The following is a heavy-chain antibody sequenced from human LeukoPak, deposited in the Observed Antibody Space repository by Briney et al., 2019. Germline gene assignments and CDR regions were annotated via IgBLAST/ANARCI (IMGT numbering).Heavy chain of an antibody. CDR2: IYHSGDT. J-gene: IGHJ4*02. D-gene: IGHD1-26*01. CDR3: ARDTGRVGATDY. CDR1: GGSISSSSYY. V-gene: IGHV4-39*07. Sequence: SETLSLTCTVSGGSISSSSYYWGWIRQPPGKGLEWIGSIYHSGDTYYNSSLKSRVTVSLDTSKNQFSLTLRSVTAADTAIYYCARDTGRVGATDYWGQGTLVTVSS.